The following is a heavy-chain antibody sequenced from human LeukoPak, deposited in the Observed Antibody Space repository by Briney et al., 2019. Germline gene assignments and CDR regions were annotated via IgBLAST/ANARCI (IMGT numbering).Heavy chain of an antibody. CDR2: VNRDGSET. Sequence: GGSLRLSCAASGFALSSHWMAWVRQVAGRGPEWVANVNRDGSETYYLDSVKGRFTISKDNAKNSLSLQMNSLRAEDTALYHCARNNGMDVWGQGTTVIVSS. CDR3: ARNNGMDV. V-gene: IGHV3-7*03. CDR1: GFALSSHW. J-gene: IGHJ6*02.